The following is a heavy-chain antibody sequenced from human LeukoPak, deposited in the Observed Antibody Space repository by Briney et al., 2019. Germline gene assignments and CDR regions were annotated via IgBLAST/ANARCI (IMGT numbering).Heavy chain of an antibody. J-gene: IGHJ3*02. V-gene: IGHV4-59*01. CDR1: GGSISSYY. CDR3: ARVLPPGGAPIPVQLWLGYESFDI. Sequence: SETLSLTCTVSGGSISSYYWSWIRQPPGKGLEWIGYIYYSGSTNYNPSLKSRVTISVDTSKNQFSLKLSSVTAADTAVYYCARVLPPGGAPIPVQLWLGYESFDIWGQGTMVTVS. D-gene: IGHD5-18*01. CDR2: IYYSGST.